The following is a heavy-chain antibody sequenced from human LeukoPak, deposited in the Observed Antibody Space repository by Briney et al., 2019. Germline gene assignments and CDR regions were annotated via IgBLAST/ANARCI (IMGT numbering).Heavy chain of an antibody. J-gene: IGHJ6*03. CDR3: AREGRVLWFGELSYYYYYMDV. Sequence: PGGSLRLSCAASGFTFGSYSMNWVRQAPGKGLEWVSYISSSSSTIYYADSVKGRFTISRDNAKNSLYLQMNSLRAEDTAVYYCAREGRVLWFGELSYYYYYMDVWGKGTTVTVSS. V-gene: IGHV3-48*01. D-gene: IGHD3-10*01. CDR1: GFTFGSYS. CDR2: ISSSSSTI.